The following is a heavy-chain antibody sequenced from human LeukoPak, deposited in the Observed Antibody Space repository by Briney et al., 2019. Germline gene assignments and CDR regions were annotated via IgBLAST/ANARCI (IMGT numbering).Heavy chain of an antibody. CDR1: GFTFSDYY. CDR2: VNRDGTEK. CDR3: VRGDWYFES. D-gene: IGHD2-21*01. Sequence: GGSPRLSCAASGFTFSDYYMDWVRQAPGKGLQWVANVNRDGTEKHFLDSVEGRFTISRDNANKALYLQMSSLTPQDTAVYFCVRGDWYFESWGQGALVTVSS. V-gene: IGHV3-7*04. J-gene: IGHJ4*02.